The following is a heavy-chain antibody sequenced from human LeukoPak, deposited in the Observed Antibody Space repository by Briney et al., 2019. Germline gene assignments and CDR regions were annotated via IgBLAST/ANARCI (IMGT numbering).Heavy chain of an antibody. J-gene: IGHJ5*02. CDR3: ARGGSSSWYVNNWFDP. V-gene: IGHV1-69*13. Sequence: SVKVSCKASGGTFSSYAISWVRQAPGQGLEWLGGIIPIFGTANYAQKFQGRVTITADESTSTAYMELSSLRSEDTAVYYCARGGSSSWYVNNWFDPWGQGTLVTVSS. D-gene: IGHD6-13*01. CDR2: IIPIFGTA. CDR1: GGTFSSYA.